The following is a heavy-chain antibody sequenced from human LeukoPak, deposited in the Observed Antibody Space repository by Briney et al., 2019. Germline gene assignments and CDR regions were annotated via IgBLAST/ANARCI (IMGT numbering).Heavy chain of an antibody. CDR1: GYSISSGNYY. Sequence: PSQTLSLTCTVSGYSISSGNYYWRWMRQPAGRRLEWIGRFSITGSTDYNPSLKSRVTISVDTSKNQCSLRLTSVTAADAAVYYCVRGFDPWGQGTLVTVSS. J-gene: IGHJ5*02. CDR3: VRGFDP. CDR2: FSITGST. V-gene: IGHV4-61*02.